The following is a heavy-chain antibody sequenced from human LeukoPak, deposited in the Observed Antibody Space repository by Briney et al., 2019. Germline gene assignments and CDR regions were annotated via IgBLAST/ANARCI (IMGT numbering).Heavy chain of an antibody. CDR2: ISWNSGSI. CDR1: GFTFDDYA. V-gene: IGHV3-9*01. CDR3: AKDRDPYYYYGMDV. Sequence: GKSLRLSCAASGFTFDDYAMHWVRPAPGKGLEWVSGISWNSGSIGYADSVKGRFTISRDNAKNSLYLQMNSLRAEDTALYYCAKDRDPYYYYGMDVWGQGTTVTVSS. J-gene: IGHJ6*02.